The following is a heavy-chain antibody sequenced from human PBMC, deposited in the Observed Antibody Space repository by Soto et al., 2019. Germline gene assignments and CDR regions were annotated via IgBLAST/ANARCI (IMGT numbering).Heavy chain of an antibody. V-gene: IGHV3-21*01. CDR1: GFTFSSYS. CDR2: ISSSSSYI. Sequence: GGSLRLSCAASGFTFSSYSMNWVRQAPGKGLEWVSSISSSSSYIYYADSVKGRFTISSDNSKNSLYLQMNSLRAEDTAVYYCARVGDDSSGGAIGYSGQGTLVTVST. J-gene: IGHJ4*02. D-gene: IGHD3-22*01. CDR3: ARVGDDSSGGAIGY.